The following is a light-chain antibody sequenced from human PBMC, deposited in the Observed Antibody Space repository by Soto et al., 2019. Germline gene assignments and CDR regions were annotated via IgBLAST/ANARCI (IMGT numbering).Light chain of an antibody. CDR1: SSNIGAGYD. J-gene: IGLJ1*01. CDR2: GHT. Sequence: QTVVTQPPSVSGALGQRVTISCTGSSSNIGAGYDVHWYQQLPGTAPKLLIYGHTNRPSGVPDRFSGSRSGTSAFLAISGLQAEDEADYYCQSHDSSLSTYVFGTGTKLTVL. V-gene: IGLV1-40*01. CDR3: QSHDSSLSTYV.